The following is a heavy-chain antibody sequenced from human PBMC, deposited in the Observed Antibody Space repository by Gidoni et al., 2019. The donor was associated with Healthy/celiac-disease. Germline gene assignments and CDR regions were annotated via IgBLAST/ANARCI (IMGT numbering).Heavy chain of an antibody. Sequence: QVQLQQWGAGLLKPSETLSLTCAVYGGSFSGYYWSWIRQPPGKGLEWIGEINHSGSTNYNPSLKSRVTISVDTSKNQFSLKLSSVTAADTAVYYCARVPGVGAKATYAFDIWGQGTMVTVSS. CDR3: ARVPGVGAKATYAFDI. CDR1: GGSFSGYY. V-gene: IGHV4-34*01. D-gene: IGHD1-26*01. J-gene: IGHJ3*02. CDR2: INHSGST.